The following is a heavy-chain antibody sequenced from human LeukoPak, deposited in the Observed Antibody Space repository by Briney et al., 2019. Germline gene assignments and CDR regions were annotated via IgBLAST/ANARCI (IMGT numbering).Heavy chain of an antibody. CDR1: GASISTYY. Sequence: SETLSLTCTVSGASISTYYWSWLRQPPGKGLELVGNIYNSGGTHYSPSLTSRVTISVDTSKNQFSLKLTSVTAADTAVYYCARFKRADGWSYFDYWGQGTLVTVSS. D-gene: IGHD6-19*01. V-gene: IGHV4-59*01. J-gene: IGHJ4*02. CDR2: IYNSGGT. CDR3: ARFKRADGWSYFDY.